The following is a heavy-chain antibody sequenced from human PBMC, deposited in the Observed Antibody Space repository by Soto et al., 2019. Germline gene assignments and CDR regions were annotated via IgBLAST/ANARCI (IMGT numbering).Heavy chain of an antibody. D-gene: IGHD5-12*01. V-gene: IGHV4-30-4*01. CDR2: IYYSGTT. J-gene: IGHJ5*02. Sequence: QVQLQESGPGLVEPSQTLSLTCTVSGGSISSGAYYWSWIRQPPGKGLEWIGYIYYSGTTHYNPSLKSRVTISVDTFNNQFSLKLTSVTAADTAVYYCATYIVPTSRFDPWGQGTLVTVSS. CDR3: ATYIVPTSRFDP. CDR1: GGSISSGAYY.